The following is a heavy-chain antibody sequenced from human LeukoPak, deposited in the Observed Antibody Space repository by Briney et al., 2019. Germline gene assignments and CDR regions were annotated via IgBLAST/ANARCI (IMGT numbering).Heavy chain of an antibody. J-gene: IGHJ4*02. CDR3: ASFGYGGYGY. Sequence: GGSLRLSCAASGFTFSSYSMNWVRQAPGEGLEWVSSISSCSYIYYADSVKGRFTISRDNAKNSLYLQMNSLRAEDTAVYYCASFGYGGYGYWGQGTLVTVSS. V-gene: IGHV3-21*01. CDR1: GFTFSSYS. CDR2: ISSCSYI. D-gene: IGHD5-12*01.